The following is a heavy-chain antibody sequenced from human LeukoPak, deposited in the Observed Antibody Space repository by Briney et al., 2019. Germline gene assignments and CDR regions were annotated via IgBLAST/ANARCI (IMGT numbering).Heavy chain of an antibody. V-gene: IGHV3-33*01. CDR2: IWYDGSNK. CDR3: ARDMRSSSSQIDY. D-gene: IGHD6-6*01. Sequence: GGSLRLSCAASGFTFSSYGMHWVRQAPGKGLEWVAVIWYDGSNKYYADSVKGRFTISRDNSKNTLYLQMNSLRAEDTAVYYCARDMRSSSSQIDYWGQGTLVTVPS. CDR1: GFTFSSYG. J-gene: IGHJ4*02.